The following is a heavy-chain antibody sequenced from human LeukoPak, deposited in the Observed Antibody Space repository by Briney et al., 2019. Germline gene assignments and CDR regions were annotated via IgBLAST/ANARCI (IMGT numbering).Heavy chain of an antibody. CDR3: ARGRVSSSTWYSTYYYYFYMDV. Sequence: SETLSLTCSVSDDSITMYYWTWIRQPPGKGLEWIGYVDHTGSTNFNPSLNGRVSISRDTSKNLFSLRLRSVTAADTAVYFCARGRVSSSTWYSTYYYYFYMDVWGKGTTVTVPS. D-gene: IGHD4-11*01. CDR1: DDSITMYY. CDR2: VDHTGST. V-gene: IGHV4-59*01. J-gene: IGHJ6*03.